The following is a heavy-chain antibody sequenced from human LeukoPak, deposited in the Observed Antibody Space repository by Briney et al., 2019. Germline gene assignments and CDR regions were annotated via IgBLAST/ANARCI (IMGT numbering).Heavy chain of an antibody. CDR2: IKQDGSEK. Sequence: QPGGSLRLSCAASGFTFSSYWMSWVRQAPGKGLEWVANIKQDGSEKYYVDSVKGRFTISRDNAKNSLYLQMNSLRAEDTAVYYCASACSSASCYSRGGYWGQGTLATVSS. CDR1: GFTFSSYW. CDR3: ASACSSASCYSRGGY. V-gene: IGHV3-7*01. J-gene: IGHJ4*02. D-gene: IGHD2-2*01.